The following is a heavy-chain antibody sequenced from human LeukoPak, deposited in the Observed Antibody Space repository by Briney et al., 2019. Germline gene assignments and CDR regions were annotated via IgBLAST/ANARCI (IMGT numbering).Heavy chain of an antibody. CDR2: INHSGST. J-gene: IGHJ4*02. CDR1: GGSFSGYY. V-gene: IGHV4-34*01. Sequence: SETLSLTCAVYGGSFSGYYWSWIRQPPGKGQEWIGEINHSGSTNYNPSLKSRVTISVDTSKNQFSLKLSSVTAADTAVYYCARHVFCSSTSCQSSLFDYWGQGTLVTVSS. D-gene: IGHD2-2*01. CDR3: ARHVFCSSTSCQSSLFDY.